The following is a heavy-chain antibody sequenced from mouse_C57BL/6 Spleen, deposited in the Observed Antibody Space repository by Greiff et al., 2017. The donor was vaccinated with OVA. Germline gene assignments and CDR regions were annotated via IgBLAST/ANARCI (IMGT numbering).Heavy chain of an antibody. V-gene: IGHV1-42*01. CDR3: ARSGYYGSSYYAMDY. J-gene: IGHJ4*01. D-gene: IGHD1-1*01. CDR1: GYSFTGYY. Sequence: EVKLMESGPELVKPGASVKISCKASGYSFTGYYMNWVKQSPEKSLEWIGEINSSTGGTTYNQKFKAKATLTVDKSSSTAYMQLKSLTSEDSAVYYCARSGYYGSSYYAMDYWGQGTSVTVSS. CDR2: INSSTGGT.